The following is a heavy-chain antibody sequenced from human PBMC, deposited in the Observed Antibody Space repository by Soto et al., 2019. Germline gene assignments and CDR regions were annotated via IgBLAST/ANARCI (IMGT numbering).Heavy chain of an antibody. CDR3: ARYYQSGDYYGSARAYYYMDV. D-gene: IGHD3-10*01. J-gene: IGHJ6*03. Sequence: QVQLVKSGAEVKKPGASVKVSCKASGYTFTSYGLSWVRQAPGHGLEWMGWISAYNGNTNYAQKLQGRVTMTTDTSTSTADMELRSLRSDDTAVYYCARYYQSGDYYGSARAYYYMDVWGKGTTVTVSS. CDR1: GYTFTSYG. CDR2: ISAYNGNT. V-gene: IGHV1-18*01.